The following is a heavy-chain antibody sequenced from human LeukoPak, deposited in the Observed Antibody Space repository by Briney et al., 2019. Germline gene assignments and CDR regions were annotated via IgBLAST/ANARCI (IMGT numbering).Heavy chain of an antibody. D-gene: IGHD2-15*01. Sequence: TVKLSCKASGGTFSSYAISWVRQAPGQGLEWMGRIIPILGIANYAQNKQGRVTIATDASTSTDYMELRSLRSDDTAVYYCARAVGAANHDAFDIWCQGAMVTVAS. CDR2: IIPILGIA. CDR3: ARAVGAANHDAFDI. V-gene: IGHV1-69*04. CDR1: GGTFSSYA. J-gene: IGHJ3*02.